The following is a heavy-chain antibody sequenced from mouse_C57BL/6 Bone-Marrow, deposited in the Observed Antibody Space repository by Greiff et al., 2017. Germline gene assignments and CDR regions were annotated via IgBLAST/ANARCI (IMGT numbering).Heavy chain of an antibody. Sequence: EVKLEESGGDLVKPGGSLKLSCAASGFTFSSYGMSWVRQTPDKRLEWVATISSGGSYTYYPDSVKGRFTISRDNAKNTLYLQMSSLKSEDTAMYYCARHIYYYGSSSLPYFDVWGTGTTVTVSS. J-gene: IGHJ1*03. CDR1: GFTFSSYG. CDR3: ARHIYYYGSSSLPYFDV. D-gene: IGHD1-1*01. CDR2: ISSGGSYT. V-gene: IGHV5-6*02.